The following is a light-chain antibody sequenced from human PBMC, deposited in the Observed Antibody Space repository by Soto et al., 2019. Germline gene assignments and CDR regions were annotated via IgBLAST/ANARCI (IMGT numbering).Light chain of an antibody. J-gene: IGKJ3*01. Sequence: EIVLTQSPATLSLSPGERATLCCRASQSVSSYLAWYQRKPGQAPRLLIYDASNRATGIPARFSGSGSGTDFTLTISSLEPEDFAVYYCQQRSNWLFTFGPGTKVDIK. CDR2: DAS. CDR1: QSVSSY. V-gene: IGKV3-11*01. CDR3: QQRSNWLFT.